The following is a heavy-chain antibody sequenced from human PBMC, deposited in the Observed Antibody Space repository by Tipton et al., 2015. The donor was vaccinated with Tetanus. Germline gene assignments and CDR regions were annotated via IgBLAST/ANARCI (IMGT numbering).Heavy chain of an antibody. V-gene: IGHV4-31*03. CDR3: AAESARGQNWFDP. J-gene: IGHJ5*02. Sequence: TLSLTCTVSGGSINTGDFLWTWIRQHPRTGLEWIGYISNRGNSYSNPSLKGRVSLSVDKSASQFSLRLTSVTSADSAVYYCAAESARGQNWFDPWGQGVQVNVTS. CDR1: GGSINTGDFL. CDR2: ISNRGNS.